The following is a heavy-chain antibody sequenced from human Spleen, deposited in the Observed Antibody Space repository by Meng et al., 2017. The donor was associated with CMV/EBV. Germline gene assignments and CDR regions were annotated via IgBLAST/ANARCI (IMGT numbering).Heavy chain of an antibody. D-gene: IGHD1-26*01. CDR1: GGSFSGYY. J-gene: IGHJ4*02. Sequence: GSLRLSCAVYGGSFSGYYWSWIRQPPGKWLEWIGEINHSGSTNYNPSLKSRVTISVDTSKNQFSLKLSSVTAADTAVYYCARHGGIMGAERAFDYWGQGTLVTVSS. CDR2: INHSGST. V-gene: IGHV4-34*01. CDR3: ARHGGIMGAERAFDY.